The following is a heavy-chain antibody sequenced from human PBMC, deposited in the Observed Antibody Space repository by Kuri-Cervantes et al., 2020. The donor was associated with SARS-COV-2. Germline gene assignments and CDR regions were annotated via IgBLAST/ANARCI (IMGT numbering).Heavy chain of an antibody. CDR2: SFYSGST. V-gene: IGHV4-39*01. D-gene: IGHD3-3*01. J-gene: IGHJ5*02. CDR3: ARQMMSSITIFGVVITRNWFDP. Sequence: SETLSLTCTVSGGSITGDYLWGWIRQPPGKGLEWIGNSFYSGSTFYNPSLKSRVTVSVDTSKNQFSLKLSSVTAADTAVYYCARQMMSSITIFGVVITRNWFDPWGQGTLVTVSS. CDR1: GGSITGDYL.